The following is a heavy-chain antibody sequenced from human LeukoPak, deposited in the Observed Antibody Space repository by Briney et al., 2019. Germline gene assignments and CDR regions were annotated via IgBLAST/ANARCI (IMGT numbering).Heavy chain of an antibody. CDR3: ARGSTSRAAGTSSDY. CDR1: GFTFSSYA. J-gene: IGHJ4*02. D-gene: IGHD6-13*01. Sequence: PGGPLRLSCAASGFTFSSYAMSWVRQAPGKGLEWVSAISGSGGSTYYADSVKGRFTISRDNSKNTLYLQMNSLRAEDTAVYYCARGSTSRAAGTSSDYWGQGALVTVSS. V-gene: IGHV3-23*01. CDR2: ISGSGGST.